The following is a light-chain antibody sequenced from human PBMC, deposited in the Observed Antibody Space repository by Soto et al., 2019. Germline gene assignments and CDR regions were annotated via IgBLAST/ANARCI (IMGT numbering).Light chain of an antibody. CDR1: QSVSSSY. CDR2: DAS. CDR3: QQYGRSPWT. Sequence: TQSPASLSVSPGESATLSCRASQSVSSSYLAWYQQKPGQAPRLLIYDASSRATGIPDRFSGSGSGTDFSLIISRLEPEDFAVYYCQQYGRSPWTFGQGTKVDIK. J-gene: IGKJ1*01. V-gene: IGKV3-20*01.